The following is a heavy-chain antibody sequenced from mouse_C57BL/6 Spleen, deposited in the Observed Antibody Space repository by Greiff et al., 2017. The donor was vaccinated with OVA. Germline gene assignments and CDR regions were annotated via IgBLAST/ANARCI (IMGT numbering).Heavy chain of an antibody. V-gene: IGHV1-18*01. J-gene: IGHJ2*01. Sequence: VHVKQSGPELVKPGASVKIPCKASGYTFTDYNMDWVKQSHGKSLEWIGDINPNNGGTIYNQKFKGKATLTVDKSSSTAYMELRSLTSEDTAVYYCARTVTYFDYWGQGTTLTVSS. CDR2: INPNNGGT. D-gene: IGHD1-1*01. CDR1: GYTFTDYN. CDR3: ARTVTYFDY.